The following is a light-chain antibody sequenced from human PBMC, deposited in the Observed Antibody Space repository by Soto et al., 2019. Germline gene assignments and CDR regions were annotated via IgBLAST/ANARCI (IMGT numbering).Light chain of an antibody. CDR2: AAS. CDR1: RGINHY. CDR3: QHVYSYPLT. J-gene: IGKJ4*01. Sequence: DIQLTQSPSFLSASVGDRVTITCRANRGINHYVAWYQQKPGKAPKCLIYAASTLQSGVPSRFSGSGKWAEFTITISSLQAEDFVTYCCQHVYSYPLTFGGGNRVEI. V-gene: IGKV1-9*01.